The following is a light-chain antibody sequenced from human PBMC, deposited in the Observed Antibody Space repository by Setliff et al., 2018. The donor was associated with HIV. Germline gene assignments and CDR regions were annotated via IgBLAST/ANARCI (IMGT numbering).Light chain of an antibody. Sequence: EIVLTQSPGTLSLSPGERATLSCRASQTVNRNSLTWYQQKPGQAPSLLIYGASFRAPGIPDRFSGSGSETDFTLTISRLEPEDFAVYYCQQYGASRLTFGGGTKVDIK. J-gene: IGKJ4*01. CDR3: QQYGASRLT. V-gene: IGKV3-20*01. CDR2: GAS. CDR1: QTVNRNS.